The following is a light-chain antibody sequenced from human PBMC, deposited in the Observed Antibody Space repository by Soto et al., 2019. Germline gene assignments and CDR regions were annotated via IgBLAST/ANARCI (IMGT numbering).Light chain of an antibody. CDR3: SSHADSYNWV. J-gene: IGLJ3*02. V-gene: IGLV2-8*01. CDR2: EVT. CDR1: SSDVGGYNY. Sequence: QSALTQPPSAPGSPGQSVTISCTGTSSDVGGYNYVSWYQQHPGKAPKLMIYEVTKRPSGVPDRFSGSKSGNTASLTVSGLQAEDEADYYCSSHADSYNWVFGGGTKLTVL.